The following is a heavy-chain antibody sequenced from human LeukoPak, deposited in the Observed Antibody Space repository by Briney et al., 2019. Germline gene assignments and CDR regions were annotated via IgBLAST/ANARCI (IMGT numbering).Heavy chain of an antibody. CDR1: GLTFSSYS. J-gene: IGHJ3*02. CDR3: ARSEAFDI. V-gene: IGHV3-48*01. Sequence: GGSLRLSCAASGLTFSSYSMNWVRQAPGKGLEWVSYISSSSSTIYYADSVKGRFTISRDNAKNSLYLQMNSLRAEDTAVYYCARSEAFDIWGQGTMVTVSS. CDR2: ISSSSSTI.